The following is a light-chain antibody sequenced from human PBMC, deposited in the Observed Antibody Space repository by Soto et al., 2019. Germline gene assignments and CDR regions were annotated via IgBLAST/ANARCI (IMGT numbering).Light chain of an antibody. CDR2: VAS. Sequence: EIVLTQSPGTLSLPPGERATLSCRASQSVRSSYLAWYQQKFGQAPRLLIYVASSRANGIPDRFSGSGSGTDFTLTISRLEPEDFAVYYCQQYGSSSWTFGQGNKVEIK. J-gene: IGKJ1*01. CDR3: QQYGSSSWT. V-gene: IGKV3-20*01. CDR1: QSVRSSY.